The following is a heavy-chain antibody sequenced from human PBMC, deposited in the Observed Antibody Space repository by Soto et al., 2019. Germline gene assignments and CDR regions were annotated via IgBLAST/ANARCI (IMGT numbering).Heavy chain of an antibody. CDR1: GGTFSSYA. D-gene: IGHD2-15*01. Sequence: QVQLVQSGAEVKKPGSSMKVSCKASGGTFSSYAITWVRQAPGQGLEWMGGIIPIFGTANYAQKFQASVMITADESPSTAYMELSSLRSEDTAVYYCARERDGGSYYWNWFDPWGQVTLVTVSS. CDR2: IIPIFGTA. V-gene: IGHV1-69*01. J-gene: IGHJ5*02. CDR3: ARERDGGSYYWNWFDP.